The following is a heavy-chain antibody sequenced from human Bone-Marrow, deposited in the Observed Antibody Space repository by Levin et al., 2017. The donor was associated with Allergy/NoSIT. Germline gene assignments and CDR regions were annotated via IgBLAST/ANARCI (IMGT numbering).Heavy chain of an antibody. V-gene: IGHV4-59*01. CDR1: GGSISRNY. CDR3: AGYSVKIGWFDP. J-gene: IGHJ5*02. D-gene: IGHD2-21*01. CDR2: INYSGST. Sequence: TASETLSLTCTVSGGSISRNYWSWIRQPPGKGLEWIGYINYSGSTNYNPSLKSRVTTSVDTSKNQFSLKLSSVTAADTAVYYCAGYSVKIGWFDPWGQGTLVTVSS.